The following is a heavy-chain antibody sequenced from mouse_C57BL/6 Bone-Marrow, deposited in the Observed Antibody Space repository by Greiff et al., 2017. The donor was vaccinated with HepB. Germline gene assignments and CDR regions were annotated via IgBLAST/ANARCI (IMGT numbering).Heavy chain of an antibody. CDR2: INYDGSST. CDR1: GFTFSDFY. J-gene: IGHJ1*03. V-gene: IGHV5-16*01. CDR3: ASYSNYGYFDV. D-gene: IGHD2-5*01. Sequence: EVKLVESEGGLVQPGSSMKLSCTASGFTFSDFYMAWVRQVPEKGLEWVANINYDGSSTYYLDSLKGRFIISRDNAKNMLYLQMSSLKSEDTATYYCASYSNYGYFDVWGTGTTVTVSA.